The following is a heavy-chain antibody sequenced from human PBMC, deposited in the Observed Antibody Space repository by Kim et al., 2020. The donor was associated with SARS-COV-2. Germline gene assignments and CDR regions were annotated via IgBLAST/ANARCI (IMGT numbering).Heavy chain of an antibody. V-gene: IGHV4-34*01. CDR2: INHGGST. CDR1: GGPFSGYY. J-gene: IGHJ6*03. CDR3: ARGRGIIRNYYYYYMDV. Sequence: SETLSLTCAAYGGPFSGYYWSWIRQSPGKGLEWIGEINHGGSTNYNASLKSRVTISVDTSKNHFSLNLTSVTAADTAVYYCARGRGIIRNYYYYYMDVWG. D-gene: IGHD1-20*01.